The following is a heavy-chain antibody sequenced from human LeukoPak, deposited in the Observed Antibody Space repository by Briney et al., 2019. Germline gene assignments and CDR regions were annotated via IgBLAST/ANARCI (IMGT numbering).Heavy chain of an antibody. CDR1: GFTFSSYA. CDR2: ISYDGSNK. CDR3: ARDTIAVAGSRFDY. J-gene: IGHJ4*02. V-gene: IGHV3-30-3*01. Sequence: PGGSLRLSCAASGFTFSSYAMHWVRQAPGKGLEWVAVISYDGSNKYYADSVKGRFTISRDNSKNTLYLQMNSLRAEDTAVYYCARDTIAVAGSRFDYWGQGTLVTVSS. D-gene: IGHD6-19*01.